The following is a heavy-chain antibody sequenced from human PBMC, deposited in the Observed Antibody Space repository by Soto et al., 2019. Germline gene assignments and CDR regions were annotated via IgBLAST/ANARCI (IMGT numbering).Heavy chain of an antibody. V-gene: IGHV3-30*18. CDR2: ISYDGSNK. Sequence: QVQLVESGGGVVQPGRSLRLSCAASGFTFSSYGMHWVRQAPGKGLEWVAVISYDGSNKYYADSVKGRFTISRDNSKNTLYLQMNSLTAEDTAVYYCAKRAPEGGCDYWGQGTLVTVSS. D-gene: IGHD1-26*01. CDR1: GFTFSSYG. CDR3: AKRAPEGGCDY. J-gene: IGHJ4*02.